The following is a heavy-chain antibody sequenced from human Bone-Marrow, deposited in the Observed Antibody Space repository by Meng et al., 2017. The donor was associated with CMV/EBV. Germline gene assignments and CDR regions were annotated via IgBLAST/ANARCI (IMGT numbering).Heavy chain of an antibody. CDR2: ISWNSGSI. D-gene: IGHD6-19*01. J-gene: IGHJ6*02. V-gene: IGHV3-9*01. CDR3: ARDKKQWLVASRYYGMDV. Sequence: SLKISCAASGFTFDDYAMHWVRQAPGKGLEWVSGISWNSGSIGYADSVKGRFTISRDNAKNSLYLQMNSLRAEDTAVYYCARDKKQWLVASRYYGMDVWGQGTTVTGSS. CDR1: GFTFDDYA.